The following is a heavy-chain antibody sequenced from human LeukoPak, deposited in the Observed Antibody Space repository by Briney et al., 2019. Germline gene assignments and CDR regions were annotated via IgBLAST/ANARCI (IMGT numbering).Heavy chain of an antibody. CDR1: GFTFSSYW. V-gene: IGHV3-7*01. J-gene: IGHJ4*02. CDR3: VSPGGYTAIAPPAY. D-gene: IGHD5-18*01. Sequence: HPGGALRLSCAASGFTFSSYWMSWVRQAPGKGLEWVANIKQDGSEKYYVDSVKGRFTISRDNAKNSLYLQMNSLRAEDTAVYYCVSPGGYTAIAPPAYWGQGTLVTVSS. CDR2: IKQDGSEK.